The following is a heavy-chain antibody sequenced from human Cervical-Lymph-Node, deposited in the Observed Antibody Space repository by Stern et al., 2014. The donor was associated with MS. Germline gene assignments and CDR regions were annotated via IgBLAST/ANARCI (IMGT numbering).Heavy chain of an antibody. J-gene: IGHJ6*02. CDR1: GGTFSTQA. CDR2: IIPIFHTP. CDR3: ATPSTVTVGGMDV. Sequence: QVQLVQSGAEVKKPGSSVKVSCKASGGTFSTQAINWVRQAPGQGLEWVGGIIPIFHTPNYAQKVQDRFTITADESTSTAYMYLSSLRSEDTAVYYCATPSTVTVGGMDVWGQGTTVTVSS. V-gene: IGHV1-69*01. D-gene: IGHD4-17*01.